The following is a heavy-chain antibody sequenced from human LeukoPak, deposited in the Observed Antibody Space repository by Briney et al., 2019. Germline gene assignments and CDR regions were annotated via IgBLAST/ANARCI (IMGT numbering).Heavy chain of an antibody. J-gene: IGHJ4*02. CDR2: ISATGSST. Sequence: PGGSLRLSCSASGFTFSSYAMHWVRQAPGKGLEWVSAISATGSSTFYADSVKGRFTNSRDNSKNTLFLQMNSLRAEDTAMYFCARYRGSGTSYFDFWGQGTLVTVSS. CDR1: GFTFSSYA. V-gene: IGHV3-23*01. D-gene: IGHD3-16*01. CDR3: ARYRGSGTSYFDF.